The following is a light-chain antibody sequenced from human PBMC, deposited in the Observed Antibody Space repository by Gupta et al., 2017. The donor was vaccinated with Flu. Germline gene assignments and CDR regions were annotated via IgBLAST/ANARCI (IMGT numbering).Light chain of an antibody. J-gene: IGLJ1*01. CDR1: EIGSKS. CDR2: EDS. Sequence: SYVLTQPPSLSVAPGQPVRIRSGGDEIGSKSVHWYQQKQGKANVRVWDEDSNRPSGIPERCAGSKAGNTATRNISGVEAGDEADYYGKVSDSSSEQDVLGTGTKLTGL. V-gene: IGLV3-21*02. CDR3: KVSDSSSEQDV.